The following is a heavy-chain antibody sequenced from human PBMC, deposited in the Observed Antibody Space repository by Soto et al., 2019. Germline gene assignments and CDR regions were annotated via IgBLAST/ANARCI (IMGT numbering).Heavy chain of an antibody. J-gene: IGHJ4*02. CDR1: GASLNSGSDY. V-gene: IGHV4-61*01. CDR3: AGDIWSGSSRLDY. CDR2: IYYSGST. D-gene: IGHD1-26*01. Sequence: SETLSLTCTVSGASLNSGSDYWGWIRQPPGKGLEWIGYIYYSGSTTYNPSLKSRISMSIDTSKNQFSLKLSSVTATDTAVYYCAGDIWSGSSRLDYWGQGTLVTVSS.